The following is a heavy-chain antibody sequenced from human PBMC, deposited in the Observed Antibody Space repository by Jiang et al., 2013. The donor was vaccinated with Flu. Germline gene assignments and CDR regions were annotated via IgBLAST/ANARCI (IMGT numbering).Heavy chain of an antibody. J-gene: IGHJ4*02. CDR1: GGSISSSSYY. CDR2: IYYSGST. CDR3: ARGTQSYPYCSGGSCYPEVLDY. V-gene: IGHV4-39*07. D-gene: IGHD2-15*01. Sequence: KPSETLSLTCTVSGGSISSSSYYWGWIRQPPGKGLEWIGSIYYSGSTYYNPSLKSRVTISVDTSKNQFSLKLSSVTAADTAVYYCARGTQSYPYCSGGSCYPEVLDYWGQGTLVTVSS.